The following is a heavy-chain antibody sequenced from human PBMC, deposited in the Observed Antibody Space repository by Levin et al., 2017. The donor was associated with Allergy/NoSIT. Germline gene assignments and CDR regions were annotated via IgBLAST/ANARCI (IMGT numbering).Heavy chain of an antibody. CDR1: GGSFSGYY. J-gene: IGHJ4*02. Sequence: SQTLSLTCAVYGGSFSGYYWSWIRQPPGKGLEWIGEINHSGSTNYNPSLKSRVTISVDTSKNQFSLKLSSVTAADTAVYYCARGPPGSSGTGIFFDYWGQGTLVTVSS. D-gene: IGHD6-13*01. V-gene: IGHV4-34*01. CDR2: INHSGST. CDR3: ARGPPGSSGTGIFFDY.